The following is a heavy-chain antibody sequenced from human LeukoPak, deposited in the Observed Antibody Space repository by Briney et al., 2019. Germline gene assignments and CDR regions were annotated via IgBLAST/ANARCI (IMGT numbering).Heavy chain of an antibody. J-gene: IGHJ6*03. D-gene: IGHD1-1*01. CDR3: ARARGTGAYYYYYYMDV. CDR2: INPNSGGT. CDR1: GYTFTGYY. Sequence: ASVKVSCKASGYTFTGYYMHWVRQAPGQGLEWMGWINPNSGGTNYAQKFQGRVTMTRDTSISTAYMELSRLRSDDTAVYYCARARGTGAYYYYYYMDVWGKGTTVTVSS. V-gene: IGHV1-2*02.